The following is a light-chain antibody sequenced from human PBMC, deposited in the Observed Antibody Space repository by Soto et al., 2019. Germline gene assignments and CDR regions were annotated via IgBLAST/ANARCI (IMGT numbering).Light chain of an antibody. Sequence: QSALTQPASVSGSPGQSIAISCTGTRSDVGAYNYVSWYQQHPGKAPKLMISEVTNRPSGVSDRFSGSKSGNTASLTLSGLQAEDEADDYCSSFTSRCTFVFGTGTKLTGL. CDR1: RSDVGAYNY. CDR2: EVT. J-gene: IGLJ1*01. V-gene: IGLV2-14*01. CDR3: SSFTSRCTFV.